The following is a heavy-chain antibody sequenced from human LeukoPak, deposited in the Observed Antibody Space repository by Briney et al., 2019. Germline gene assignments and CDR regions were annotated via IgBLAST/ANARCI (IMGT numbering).Heavy chain of an antibody. CDR3: ARHLEAYYDILTGYYTLSWFDP. D-gene: IGHD3-9*01. CDR1: GGSISSYY. V-gene: IGHV4-59*08. Sequence: SETLSLTCTVSGGSISSYYWSWIRQPPGKGLEWIGCIYYSGSTNYNPSLKSRVTISVDTSKNQFSLKLSSVTAADTAVYYCARHLEAYYDILTGYYTLSWFDPWGQGTLVTVSS. CDR2: IYYSGST. J-gene: IGHJ5*02.